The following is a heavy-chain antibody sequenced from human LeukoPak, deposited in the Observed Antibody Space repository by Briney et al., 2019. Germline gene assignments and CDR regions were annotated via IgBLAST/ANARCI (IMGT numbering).Heavy chain of an antibody. J-gene: IGHJ5*02. Sequence: SETLSLTCTVSGGSISSSSYYWGWIRQPPGKGLEWIGSIYYSGSTYYNPSLKSRVTISVDTSKNQFSLKLSSVTAADTAVYYCARESTLAVAGTSVWFDPWGQGTLVTVSS. CDR1: GGSISSSSYY. D-gene: IGHD6-19*01. CDR3: ARESTLAVAGTSVWFDP. V-gene: IGHV4-39*07. CDR2: IYYSGST.